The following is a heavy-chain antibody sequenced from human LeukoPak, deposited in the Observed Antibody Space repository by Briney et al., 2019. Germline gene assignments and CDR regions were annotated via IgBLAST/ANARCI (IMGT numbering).Heavy chain of an antibody. CDR1: GFTFSSYS. CDR3: ARDSTAVAAYAFDI. J-gene: IGHJ3*02. D-gene: IGHD6-19*01. Sequence: GGSLRLSCAASGFTFSSYSMNWVRQAPGRGLEWVSSITSSSSYIYYADSVKGRFTISRDNAKNSLYLQMNSLRAEDTAVYYCARDSTAVAAYAFDIWGQGTMVTVSS. V-gene: IGHV3-21*01. CDR2: ITSSSSYI.